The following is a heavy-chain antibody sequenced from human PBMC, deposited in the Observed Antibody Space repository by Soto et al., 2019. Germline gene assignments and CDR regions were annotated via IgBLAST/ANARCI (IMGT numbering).Heavy chain of an antibody. V-gene: IGHV3-15*01. J-gene: IGHJ6*02. CDR3: STGLPCGSDCYGDDAIDI. D-gene: IGHD2-21*02. Sequence: GGSLRLSCAASGFTFSNAWMSWVRQAPGKGLEWVGRIKSKTDGGTTDYAAHVKGRFTISRDDSKNTLYQQMISRKTVEAAVYYYSTGLPCGSDCYGDDAIDIWGQGTTVTVSS. CDR1: GFTFSNAW. CDR2: IKSKTDGGTT.